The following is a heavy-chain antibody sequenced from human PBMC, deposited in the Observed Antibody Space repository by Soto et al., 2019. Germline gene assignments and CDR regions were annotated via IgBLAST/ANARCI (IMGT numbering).Heavy chain of an antibody. D-gene: IGHD4-4*01. V-gene: IGHV4-30-2*01. Sequence: SETLSLTCAVSGGSISSGGYSWNWIRQPPGKGLEWIGYIYHSGSTYYNASLKSRVTISVDRSKNQFSLKLSSVTAADTAVYYCARGMTTVTTIDYWGQGTLVTVSS. CDR1: GGSISSGGYS. J-gene: IGHJ4*02. CDR3: ARGMTTVTTIDY. CDR2: IYHSGST.